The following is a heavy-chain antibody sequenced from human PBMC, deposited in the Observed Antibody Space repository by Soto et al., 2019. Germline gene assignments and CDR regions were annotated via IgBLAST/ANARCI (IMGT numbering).Heavy chain of an antibody. V-gene: IGHV3-7*01. J-gene: IGHJ5*02. CDR2: IREDGGEK. D-gene: IGHD3-10*01. CDR3: ARGEAIGDDH. CDR1: GLTFSSYW. Sequence: EEQLVESGGGLVQPGGSLRLSCTASGLTFSSYWMTWVRQAPGTGLEWVANIREDGGEKNYLDSVKGRFTISRDNAKNSLDLQMNGLRVEDTAVYYCARGEAIGDDHWGQGTLVTVSS.